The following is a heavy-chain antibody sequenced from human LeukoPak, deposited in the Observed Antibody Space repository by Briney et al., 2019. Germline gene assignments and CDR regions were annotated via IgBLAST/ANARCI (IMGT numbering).Heavy chain of an antibody. V-gene: IGHV1-8*01. D-gene: IGHD6-13*01. CDR2: MNPNSGNT. J-gene: IGHJ4*02. CDR1: GYTFTSYD. CDR3: ARGQRFRGVAAAGGY. Sequence: ASVKVSCKASGYTFTSYDINWVRQTTGQGLEWMGWMNPNSGNTGYAQKFQGRVTMTRNTSISTAYMELSSLRSEDTAVYYCARGQRFRGVAAAGGYWGQGTLVTVSS.